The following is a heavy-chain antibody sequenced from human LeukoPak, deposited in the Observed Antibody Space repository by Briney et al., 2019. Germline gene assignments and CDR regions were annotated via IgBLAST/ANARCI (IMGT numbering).Heavy chain of an antibody. D-gene: IGHD6-13*01. CDR3: ARDFEQQLEGDV. CDR1: GFTVSSNY. CDR2: IYSGGST. Sequence: GGSLRLSSAASGFTVSSNYMSWVRQAPGKGLEWVSVIYSGGSTYYADSVKGRFTISRDNSKNTLYLQMNSLRAEDTAVYYCARDFEQQLEGDVWGKGTTVTVSS. J-gene: IGHJ6*04. V-gene: IGHV3-53*01.